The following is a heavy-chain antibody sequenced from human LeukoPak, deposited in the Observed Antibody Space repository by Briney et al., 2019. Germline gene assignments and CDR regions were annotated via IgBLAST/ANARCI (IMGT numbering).Heavy chain of an antibody. D-gene: IGHD2-15*01. CDR2: ISSSSIAI. CDR3: ARPGFDY. J-gene: IGHJ4*02. Sequence: GGSLRLSCAASGSTFTSYSMNWVRQAPGKGLEWVSYISSSSIAIHYADSVKGRFTISRDNAKNSLYLQMNSLRTEDTAVYYCARPGFDYWGQGTLVTVSS. V-gene: IGHV3-48*04. CDR1: GSTFTSYS.